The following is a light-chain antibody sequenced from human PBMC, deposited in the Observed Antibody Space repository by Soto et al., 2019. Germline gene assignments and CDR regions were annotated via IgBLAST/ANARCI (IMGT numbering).Light chain of an antibody. J-gene: IGLJ1*01. CDR2: EVS. CDR3: SSHTSSSTTYV. V-gene: IGLV2-14*01. Sequence: QSVLTQPSSLSGSPGQSITISCTGTSSDVGAYNYVSWYQQHPGKAPKLMIYEVSNRPSGVSNRFSGSKSGSTASLTISGLQAEDEADYYCSSHTSSSTTYVFGTGTKVTVL. CDR1: SSDVGAYNY.